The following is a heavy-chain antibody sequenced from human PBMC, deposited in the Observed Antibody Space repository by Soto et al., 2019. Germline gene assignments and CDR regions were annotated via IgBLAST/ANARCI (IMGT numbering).Heavy chain of an antibody. CDR2: IYYSGST. V-gene: IGHV4-31*03. J-gene: IGHJ6*02. Sequence: SETLSLTCTVSGGSISSGGYYWSWIRPHPGKGLEWIGYIYYSGSTYYNPSLKSRVTISVDTSKDQFSLKLSSVTAADTAVYYCASFAVGGYYYYGMDVWGQGTTVTVSS. CDR3: ASFAVGGYYYYGMDV. CDR1: GGSISSGGYY. D-gene: IGHD6-19*01.